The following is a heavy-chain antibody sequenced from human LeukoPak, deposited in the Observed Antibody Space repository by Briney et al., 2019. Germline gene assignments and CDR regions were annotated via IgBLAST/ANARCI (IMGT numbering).Heavy chain of an antibody. CDR3: TTVYSSSWYVDFDY. V-gene: IGHV3-15*01. J-gene: IGHJ4*02. CDR2: IKSKTDGGTT. Sequence: GGSLRLSCAASGFTFSNAWMSWVGQAPGKGREWVGRIKSKTDGGTTDYAAPVKGRFTISRDDSKNTLYLQMNSLKTEDTAVYYCTTVYSSSWYVDFDYWGQGTLVTVSS. CDR1: GFTFSNAW. D-gene: IGHD6-13*01.